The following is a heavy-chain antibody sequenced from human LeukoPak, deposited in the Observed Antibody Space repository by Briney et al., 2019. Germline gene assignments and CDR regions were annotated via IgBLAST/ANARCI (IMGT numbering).Heavy chain of an antibody. V-gene: IGHV3-21*01. CDR2: ISSSSYI. CDR1: GFTFSSYS. J-gene: IGHJ3*02. Sequence: PRGSLRLSCAASGFTFSSYSMNWVRQAPGKGLEWVSSISSSSYIYYADSVKGRFTISRDNAKNSLYLQMNSLRAEDTAVYYCARDRRDYSGAFDIWGQGTMVTVSS. D-gene: IGHD4-11*01. CDR3: ARDRRDYSGAFDI.